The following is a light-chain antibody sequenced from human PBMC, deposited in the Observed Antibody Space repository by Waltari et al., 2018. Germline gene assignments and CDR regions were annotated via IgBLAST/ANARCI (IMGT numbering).Light chain of an antibody. CDR2: WAS. CDR1: ESVINS. Sequence: EIVMTQSPATLSVSPGERATLSCRASESVINSLAWYQQKPGQPPKLLISWASTRESGVPDRFSGSGSGTDFTLTINSLQPEDVAVYYCQQYYSTPQTFGQGTKVEIK. V-gene: IGKV4-1*01. J-gene: IGKJ1*01. CDR3: QQYYSTPQT.